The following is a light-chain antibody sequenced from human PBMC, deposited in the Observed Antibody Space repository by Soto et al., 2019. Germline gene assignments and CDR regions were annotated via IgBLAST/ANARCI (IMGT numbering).Light chain of an antibody. Sequence: DLQMTQSPSYLSASVGDRFTITCRASQGIRNDLGWYQQKQGKAPKXXISEASSLQSGVPSRFSGSGFGTYFNLTISSLQTEDSATCYCQQANTFPLTFGQGTRLEIK. CDR1: QGIRND. J-gene: IGKJ5*01. V-gene: IGKV1-17*01. CDR2: EAS. CDR3: QQANTFPLT.